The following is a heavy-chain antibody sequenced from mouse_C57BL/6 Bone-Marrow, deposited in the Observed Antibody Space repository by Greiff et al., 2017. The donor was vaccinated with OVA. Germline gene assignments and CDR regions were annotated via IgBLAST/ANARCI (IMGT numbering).Heavy chain of an antibody. CDR2: IYPGSGST. Sequence: QVHVKQPGTELVKPGASVKLSCKASGYTFTSYWMHWVKQRPGQGLEWIGDIYPGSGSTNYNEKFKSKATITADTSSNTAYLQLSSLTSEDTAIYYCAFRQLRPYYFDYWGQGTTLTVSS. CDR3: AFRQLRPYYFDY. J-gene: IGHJ2*01. V-gene: IGHV1-55*01. D-gene: IGHD3-2*02. CDR1: GYTFTSYW.